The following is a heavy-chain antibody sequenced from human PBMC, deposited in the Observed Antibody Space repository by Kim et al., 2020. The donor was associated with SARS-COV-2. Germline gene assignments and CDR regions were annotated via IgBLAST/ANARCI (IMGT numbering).Heavy chain of an antibody. CDR1: GYTFTSYY. V-gene: IGHV1-46*01. D-gene: IGHD3-22*01. CDR2: INPSGGRT. Sequence: ASVKVSCKASGYTFTSYYMHWVRQAPGQGLEWMGIINPSGGRTSYAQNFQGRVTMTRDTSTSTVYMELSSLRSEDTAVYYCARDYYDSSGYDGYYFDYWGQGTLVTVSS. CDR3: ARDYYDSSGYDGYYFDY. J-gene: IGHJ4*02.